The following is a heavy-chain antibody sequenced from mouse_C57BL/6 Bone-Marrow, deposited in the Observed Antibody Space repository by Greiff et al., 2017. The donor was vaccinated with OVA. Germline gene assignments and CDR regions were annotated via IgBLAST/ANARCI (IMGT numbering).Heavy chain of an antibody. V-gene: IGHV1-50*01. CDR1: GYTFTSYW. Sequence: VQLQQPGAELVKPGASVKLSCKASGYTFTSYWMQWVKQRPGQGLEWIGEIDPSDSYTNYNQKFKGKATLTVDTSSSTAYMQLSSLTSEDSAVYYCARAHYDSWFAYWGQGTLVTVSA. CDR2: IDPSDSYT. D-gene: IGHD2-4*01. CDR3: ARAHYDSWFAY. J-gene: IGHJ3*01.